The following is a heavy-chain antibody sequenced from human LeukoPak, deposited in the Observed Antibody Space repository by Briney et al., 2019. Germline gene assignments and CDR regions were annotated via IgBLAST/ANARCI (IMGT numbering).Heavy chain of an antibody. CDR3: ARASIVGYSSSSSAPSYFDY. V-gene: IGHV3-13*01. CDR1: GFTFSSYD. Sequence: GGSLRLSCAASGFTFSSYDMHWVRQATGKGLEWVSAIGTAGDTYYPGSVKGRFTISRENAKNSLYLQMNSLRAGDTAVYYCARASIVGYSSSSSAPSYFDYWGQGTLVTVSS. J-gene: IGHJ4*02. CDR2: IGTAGDT. D-gene: IGHD6-6*01.